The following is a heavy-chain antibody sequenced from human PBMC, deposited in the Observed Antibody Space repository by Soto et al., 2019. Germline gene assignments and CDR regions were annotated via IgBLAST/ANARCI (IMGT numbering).Heavy chain of an antibody. CDR1: GFTFSSYG. Sequence: GGSLRLSCAASGFTFSSYGMHWVRQAPGKGLEWVAVIWYDGSNKYYADSVKGRFTISRDNSKNTLYLQMNSLRAEDTAVYYCARDWAGYYYYYGMDVWGQGTTVTVSS. V-gene: IGHV3-33*01. D-gene: IGHD6-19*01. CDR3: ARDWAGYYYYYGMDV. J-gene: IGHJ6*02. CDR2: IWYDGSNK.